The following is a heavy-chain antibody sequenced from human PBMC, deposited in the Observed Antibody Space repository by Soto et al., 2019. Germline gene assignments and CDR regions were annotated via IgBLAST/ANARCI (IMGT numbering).Heavy chain of an antibody. CDR1: GFTFSSYA. V-gene: IGHV3-23*01. CDR3: AKDLRATTSRGVFDI. CDR2: ISGSGGST. J-gene: IGHJ3*02. Sequence: EVQLLESGGGLVQPGGSLRLSCAASGFTFSSYAMSWVRQAPGKGLEWVSGISGSGGSTYYADSVKGRFTISRDNSKNTLYPQMNSLRDEDTAVYYCAKDLRATTSRGVFDIWGQGTMVTVSS. D-gene: IGHD5-12*01.